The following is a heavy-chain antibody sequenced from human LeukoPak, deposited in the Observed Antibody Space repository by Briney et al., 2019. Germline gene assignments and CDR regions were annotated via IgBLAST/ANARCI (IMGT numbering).Heavy chain of an antibody. Sequence: QSGGSLRLSCAASGFTFNSYPMSWVRQAPWERLQWVSGISDSGGNTYYADSVRGRFTISRDNSKNSLYLQMNSLRAEDTAVYYCAKDLTMIVVVITTGRGWGQGTLVTVSS. D-gene: IGHD3-22*01. CDR2: ISDSGGNT. CDR3: AKDLTMIVVVITTGRG. J-gene: IGHJ4*02. V-gene: IGHV3-23*01. CDR1: GFTFNSYP.